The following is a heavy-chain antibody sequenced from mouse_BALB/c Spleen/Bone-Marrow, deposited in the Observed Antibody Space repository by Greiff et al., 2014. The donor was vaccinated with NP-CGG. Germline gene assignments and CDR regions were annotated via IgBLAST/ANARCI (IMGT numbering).Heavy chain of an antibody. Sequence: EVKLEESGGGLVKSGGSLKLSCAASGFSFSNYGMSWVRQTPEKRLEWVATISGDGPYTFYSDSVKGRFTISRDNAKNNLYLQLSSLRSEDTALYHCARHAYYDQTEVSFVYWGQGTLVTVSA. CDR3: ARHAYYDQTEVSFVY. J-gene: IGHJ3*01. V-gene: IGHV5-9-2*01. CDR2: ISGDGPYT. D-gene: IGHD2-4*01. CDR1: GFSFSNYG.